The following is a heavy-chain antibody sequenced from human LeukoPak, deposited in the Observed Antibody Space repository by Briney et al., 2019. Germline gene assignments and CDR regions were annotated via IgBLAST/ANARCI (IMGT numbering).Heavy chain of an antibody. CDR1: GGSFSGYY. CDR3: ARGLGSYSSSPREFDY. V-gene: IGHV4-34*01. J-gene: IGHJ4*02. D-gene: IGHD6-6*01. CDR2: INHSGST. Sequence: SETLSLTCAVYGGSFSGYYWSWIRQPPGKGLEWIGEINHSGSTNYIPSLESRVTISVDTSKNQFSLKLSSVTAADTAVYYCARGLGSYSSSPREFDYWGQGTLVTVSS.